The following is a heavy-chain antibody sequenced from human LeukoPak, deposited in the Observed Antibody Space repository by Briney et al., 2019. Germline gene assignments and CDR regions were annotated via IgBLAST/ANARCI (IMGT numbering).Heavy chain of an antibody. CDR2: ISYSGST. Sequence: SQTLSLTCAVSGGSISSGGYSWNWIRQPPGKGLEWIGYISYSGSTYYNPSLKSRVTISVDTSKNQFSLRLSSVTAADTAVYYCARSRRSWSTFDNWGQGTLVTVSS. CDR3: ARSRRSWSTFDN. V-gene: IGHV4-30-4*07. CDR1: GGSISSGGYS. J-gene: IGHJ4*02. D-gene: IGHD6-13*01.